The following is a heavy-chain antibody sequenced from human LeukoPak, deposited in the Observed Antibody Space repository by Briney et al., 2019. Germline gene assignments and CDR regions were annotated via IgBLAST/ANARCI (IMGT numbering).Heavy chain of an antibody. Sequence: PSETLSLTCAVYGGSFSGYYWSWIRQPPGKGLEWIGEINHSGSTNYNPSLKSRVTISVDTSKNQFSPKLSSVTAADTAVYYCARGTIVATIGLWGQGTLVTVSS. CDR1: GGSFSGYY. J-gene: IGHJ4*02. CDR3: ARGTIVATIGL. D-gene: IGHD5-12*01. CDR2: INHSGST. V-gene: IGHV4-34*01.